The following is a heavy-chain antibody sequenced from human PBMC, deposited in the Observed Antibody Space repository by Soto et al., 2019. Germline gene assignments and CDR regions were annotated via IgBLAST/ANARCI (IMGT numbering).Heavy chain of an antibody. V-gene: IGHV1-18*01. CDR2: ISGYNGKT. D-gene: IGHD2-2*01. CDR3: AREGAVPYYYYGMAV. Sequence: QVQLVQSGGEVRKPGASVTVSCKASGYTFTSYGISWVRQAPGQGLEWMGWISGYNGKTNYAQKVQDRVTMTTDTTKGTVYLELRSLRFDDTAVYYCAREGAVPYYYYGMAVWGQGTTVTVSS. J-gene: IGHJ6*02. CDR1: GYTFTSYG.